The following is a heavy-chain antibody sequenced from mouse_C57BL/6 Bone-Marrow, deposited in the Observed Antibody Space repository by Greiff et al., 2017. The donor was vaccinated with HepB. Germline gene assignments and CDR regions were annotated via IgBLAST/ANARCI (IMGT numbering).Heavy chain of an antibody. D-gene: IGHD2-4*01. CDR1: GYAFSSSW. J-gene: IGHJ1*03. Sequence: QVQLKQSGPELVKPGASVKISCKASGYAFSSSWMNWVKQRPGKGLEWIGRIYPGDGDTNYNGKFKGKATLTADKSSSTAYMQLSSLTSEDSAVYFCARPYDYGDWYFDVWGTGTTVTVSS. V-gene: IGHV1-82*01. CDR3: ARPYDYGDWYFDV. CDR2: IYPGDGDT.